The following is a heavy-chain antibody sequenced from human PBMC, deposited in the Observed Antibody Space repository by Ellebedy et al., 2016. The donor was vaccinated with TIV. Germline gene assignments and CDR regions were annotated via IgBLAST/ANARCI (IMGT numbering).Heavy chain of an antibody. J-gene: IGHJ5*02. CDR3: AREDRASNGWYLGT. CDR1: GFTFSDFG. CDR2: ISGRGINI. Sequence: PGGSLRLSCAASGFTFSDFGINWVRQAPGKGLEWLSYISGRGINIYYADSVRGRFTVSRDNAKNLLYLQMDSLKDEDTAVYFCAREDRASNGWYLGTWGQGTLVTVSS. V-gene: IGHV3-48*02. D-gene: IGHD6-19*01.